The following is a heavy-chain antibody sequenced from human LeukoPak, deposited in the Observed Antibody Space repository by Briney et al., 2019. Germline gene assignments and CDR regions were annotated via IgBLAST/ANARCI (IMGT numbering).Heavy chain of an antibody. CDR3: AKTDYYGSGSYQYYFDY. J-gene: IGHJ4*02. Sequence: PGRSLRLSCAASGFTFDDYAMHWVRQAPGKGLEWVSGISWNSGSIGYADSVKGRFTISRDNAKNSLYLQMNSLRAEDTALYYCAKTDYYGSGSYQYYFDYWGQGTLVTASS. CDR1: GFTFDDYA. D-gene: IGHD3-10*01. CDR2: ISWNSGSI. V-gene: IGHV3-9*01.